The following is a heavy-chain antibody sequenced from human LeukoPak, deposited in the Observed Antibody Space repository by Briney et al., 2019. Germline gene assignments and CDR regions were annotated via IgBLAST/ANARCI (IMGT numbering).Heavy chain of an antibody. J-gene: IGHJ6*02. CDR2: ISYGGTNE. CDR3: ARNKPIIGFFGMDV. V-gene: IGHV3-30*04. D-gene: IGHD1-14*01. Sequence: GGSLRLSCAASGFTFSDYAMHWVRQAPGKGLEWVAAISYGGTNEYYTDSVKGRFTISRDNSKNTLDLQMSTLRAEDTAVYFCARNKPIIGFFGMDVWAKGPRSPSP. CDR1: GFTFSDYA.